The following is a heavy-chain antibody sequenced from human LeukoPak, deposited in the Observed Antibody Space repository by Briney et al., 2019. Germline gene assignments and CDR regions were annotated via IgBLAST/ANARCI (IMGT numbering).Heavy chain of an antibody. V-gene: IGHV1-24*01. CDR3: ATFVRTVAGTGWGYFDY. CDR2: FDPEDGET. Sequence: ASVKVSCKVSGYTLTELSMHWVRQAPGKGLEWMGGFDPEDGETIYAQKFQGRVTMTEDTSTDTAYMELSSLRSEDTAVYYCATFVRTVAGTGWGYFDYWGQGTLVTVSS. J-gene: IGHJ4*02. CDR1: GYTLTELS. D-gene: IGHD6-19*01.